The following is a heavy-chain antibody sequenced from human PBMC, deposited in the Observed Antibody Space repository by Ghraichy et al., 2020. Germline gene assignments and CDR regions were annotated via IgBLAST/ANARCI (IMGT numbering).Heavy chain of an antibody. J-gene: IGHJ6*02. V-gene: IGHV3-23*01. D-gene: IGHD6-13*01. CDR2: VTRNGDTT. CDR1: GFTFSNYD. Sequence: GGSLRLSCAASGFTFSNYDMRWVRQAPVKGLEWVSTVTRNGDTTYADSVRGRFTISRDNSKNTVYLQMSSLRAEDTAVYYCARRIPDRKGMDGWGQGTTVTVSS. CDR3: ARRIPDRKGMDG.